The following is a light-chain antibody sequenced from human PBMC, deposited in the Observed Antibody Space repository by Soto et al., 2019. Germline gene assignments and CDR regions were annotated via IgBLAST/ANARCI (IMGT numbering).Light chain of an antibody. Sequence: QSALTQPASVSGSPGQSITISCTGTSSDVGAYNRVSWYQQHSGKAPKLMIYEVSNRPSGVSNRFSGSKSCNTASLTISGLQAEDEADYYCLSYTTSSSYVFGTGTKLTVL. CDR1: SSDVGAYNR. CDR3: LSYTTSSSYV. CDR2: EVS. J-gene: IGLJ1*01. V-gene: IGLV2-14*01.